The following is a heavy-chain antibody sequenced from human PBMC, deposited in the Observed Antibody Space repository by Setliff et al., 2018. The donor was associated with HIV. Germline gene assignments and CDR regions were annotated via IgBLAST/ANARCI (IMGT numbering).Heavy chain of an antibody. CDR3: ASGSGYCNKGDCYIGVHRTPDKYYFDS. CDR2: INPLFGTT. V-gene: IGHV1-69*05. D-gene: IGHD2-8*01. Sequence: SVKVSCKASGDTFSNYAITWVRQAPGQGLEWMGGINPLFGTTNYAHDFQGRLTITTDQIMSTAYMELTSLRSEDTAVYYCASGSGYCNKGDCYIGVHRTPDKYYFDSWGQGTLVTVSS. CDR1: GDTFSNYA. J-gene: IGHJ4*02.